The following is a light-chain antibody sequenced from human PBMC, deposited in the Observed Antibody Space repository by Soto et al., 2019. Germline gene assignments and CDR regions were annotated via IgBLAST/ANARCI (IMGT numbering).Light chain of an antibody. CDR2: KAC. V-gene: IGKV1-5*03. CDR3: QNYNSYLEA. CDR1: QTISSW. Sequence: DIQMTQSPSTLSGSVGDRVTITCRASQTISSWLARYQQKPGTAPKLLFYKACTLKSGVPSRFSGRGSGTEFSLTTSSLQLDDFATYSCQNYNSYLEAFGQGTKVDIK. J-gene: IGKJ1*01.